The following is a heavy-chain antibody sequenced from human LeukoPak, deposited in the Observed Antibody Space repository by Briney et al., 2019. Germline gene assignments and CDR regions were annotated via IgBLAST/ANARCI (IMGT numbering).Heavy chain of an antibody. V-gene: IGHV3-30*03. J-gene: IGHJ4*02. CDR1: GFTFSSYG. CDR3: AIRLIAVAGSVD. CDR2: ISYDGSNK. Sequence: PGRSLRLSCAASGFTFSSYGMHWVRQTPGKGLEWVAVISYDGSNKYYADSVKGRFTISRDNSKNTLYLQVNSLRAEDTAVYYCAIRLIAVAGSVDWGQGTLVTVSS. D-gene: IGHD6-19*01.